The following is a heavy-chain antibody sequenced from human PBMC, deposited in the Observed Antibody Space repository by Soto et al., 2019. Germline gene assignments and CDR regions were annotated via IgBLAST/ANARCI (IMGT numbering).Heavy chain of an antibody. V-gene: IGHV3-11*06. CDR1: GFTFSDYY. J-gene: IGHJ5*02. CDR2: ISSSSSYT. Sequence: QVQLVESGGGLVKPGGSLRLSCAASGFTFSDYYMSWIRQAPGKGLEWVSYISSSSSYTNYADSVKGRFTISRDNAKNSLYLQMNSLRAEDTAVYYCVRGDVENEYNWFDPWGQGTLVTVSS. CDR3: VRGDVENEYNWFDP. D-gene: IGHD1-1*01.